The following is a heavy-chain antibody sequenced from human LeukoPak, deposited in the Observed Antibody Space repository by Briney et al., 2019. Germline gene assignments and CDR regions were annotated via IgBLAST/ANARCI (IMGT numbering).Heavy chain of an antibody. CDR1: GYTFTSYD. CDR2: IIPIFGTA. Sequence: SVKVSCKASGYTFTSYDINWVRQATGQGLEWMGGIIPIFGTANYAQKFQGRVTITADKSTSTAYMELSSLRSEDTAVYYCARGGQPTYYYDSSGYYRRFDPWGQGTLVTVSS. V-gene: IGHV1-69*06. J-gene: IGHJ5*02. D-gene: IGHD3-22*01. CDR3: ARGGQPTYYYDSSGYYRRFDP.